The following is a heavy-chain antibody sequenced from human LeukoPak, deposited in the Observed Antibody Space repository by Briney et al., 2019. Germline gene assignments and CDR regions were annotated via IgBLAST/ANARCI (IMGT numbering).Heavy chain of an antibody. V-gene: IGHV4-34*01. Sequence: SETLSLTCAVYGGSFSGYYWSWIRQPPGKGLEWIGEIDHSGSTNYNPSLKSRVTISVDTSKNQLSLILSSLTAADTAVYYCARAPYSGSYEGFQHWGQGTLVTVSS. D-gene: IGHD1-26*01. CDR2: IDHSGST. J-gene: IGHJ1*01. CDR1: GGSFSGYY. CDR3: ARAPYSGSYEGFQH.